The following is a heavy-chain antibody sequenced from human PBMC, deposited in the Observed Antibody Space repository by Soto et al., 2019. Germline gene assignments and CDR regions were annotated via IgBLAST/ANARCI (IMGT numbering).Heavy chain of an antibody. CDR2: INAGNGNT. CDR1: GYTFTSYA. J-gene: IGHJ5*02. CDR3: AKGNKLVGFDP. D-gene: IGHD1-1*01. Sequence: ASVKVSCKASGYTFTSYAMHWVRQAPGQRLEWMGWINAGNGNTKYSQKFQGRFTIFRDNAKNTLYLQMNSLRVEDTAVYYCAKGNKLVGFDPWGQGTLVTVSS. V-gene: IGHV1-3*01.